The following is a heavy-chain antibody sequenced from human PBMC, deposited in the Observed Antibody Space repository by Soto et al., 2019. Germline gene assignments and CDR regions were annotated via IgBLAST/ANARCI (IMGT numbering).Heavy chain of an antibody. D-gene: IGHD3-10*01. CDR3: APWFGAFDY. V-gene: IGHV3-30*03. Sequence: QVQLVESGGGVVQPGRSLRLSCAASGFTFSSYGMHWVRQAPGKGLEWVAVISYDGSNKYYADSVKGRFTISRDNSKNTRYLQMTSLSAKDTAVYYCAPWFGAFDYWGQGTLVTVSS. CDR1: GFTFSSYG. CDR2: ISYDGSNK. J-gene: IGHJ4*02.